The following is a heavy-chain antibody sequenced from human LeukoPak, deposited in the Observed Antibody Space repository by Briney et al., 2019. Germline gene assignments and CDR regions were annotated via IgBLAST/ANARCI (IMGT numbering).Heavy chain of an antibody. CDR2: IAIGSSPV. D-gene: IGHD6-25*01. J-gene: IGHJ4*02. V-gene: IGHV3-48*02. CDR3: ARPAAAAAAFCDY. CDR1: GFTFSTSA. Sequence: GGSLRLSCAASGFTFSTSAMNLVRQAPRTGLAWVSSIAIGSSPVYYADSVKGRFTSSRDNAKNSLYLQMNSLRDEDTAVYYCARPAAAAAAFCDYWGQGTLVIVSS.